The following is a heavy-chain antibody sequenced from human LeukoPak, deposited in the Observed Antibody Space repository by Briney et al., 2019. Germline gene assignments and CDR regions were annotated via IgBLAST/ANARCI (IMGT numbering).Heavy chain of an antibody. CDR2: ISYDGSNK. V-gene: IGHV3-30*18. CDR3: AKGQELDDGVFDS. CDR1: GFTFSSYG. J-gene: IGHJ4*02. Sequence: PGGSLRLSCAASGFTFSSYGMHWVRQAPGKGLEWVAVISYDGSNKNYADSVKGRFTISRDNSKKTLYLQLNSLRVEDTAIYYCAKGQELDDGVFDSWGQGTLVTVSS. D-gene: IGHD1-1*01.